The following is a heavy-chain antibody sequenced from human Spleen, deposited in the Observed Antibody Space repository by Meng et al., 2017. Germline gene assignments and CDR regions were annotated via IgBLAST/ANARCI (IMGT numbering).Heavy chain of an antibody. Sequence: ASVKVSCKASGYSFTIYYMHWVRQAPGQGLEWMGRINPSGVSTIYAQNFQGRVTMTRDTSTSTVYMELSSLRSEDTAVYYCTIYTSGHIWGQGTMVTVSS. CDR2: INPSGVST. D-gene: IGHD6-19*01. CDR1: GYSFTIYY. V-gene: IGHV1-46*03. CDR3: TIYTSGHI. J-gene: IGHJ3*02.